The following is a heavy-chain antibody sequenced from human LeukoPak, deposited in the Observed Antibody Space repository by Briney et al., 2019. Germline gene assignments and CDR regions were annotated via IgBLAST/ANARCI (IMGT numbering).Heavy chain of an antibody. J-gene: IGHJ4*02. Sequence: ASVKVSCKASGFTFTSSAMQWVRQARGQRLEWIGWIVVVSGNTNYAQKFQERVTITRDMSTSTAYMELSSLRSEDTAVYYCAAGGHDYGDPSLDYWGQGTLVTVSS. CDR2: IVVVSGNT. CDR3: AAGGHDYGDPSLDY. V-gene: IGHV1-58*02. D-gene: IGHD4-17*01. CDR1: GFTFTSSA.